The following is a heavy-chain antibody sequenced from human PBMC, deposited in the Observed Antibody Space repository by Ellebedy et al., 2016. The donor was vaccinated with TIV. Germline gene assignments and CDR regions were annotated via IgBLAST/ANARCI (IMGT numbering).Heavy chain of an antibody. CDR2: ISWNSGSI. V-gene: IGHV3-9*01. Sequence: GGSLRLSXAASGFTFDDYAMHWVRQAPGKGLEWVSGISWNSGSIGYADSVKGRFTISRDNAKNSLYLQMNSLRAEDTAVYYCAGTPSRYWGQGTLVTVSS. CDR1: GFTFDDYA. CDR3: AGTPSRY. J-gene: IGHJ4*02. D-gene: IGHD1-14*01.